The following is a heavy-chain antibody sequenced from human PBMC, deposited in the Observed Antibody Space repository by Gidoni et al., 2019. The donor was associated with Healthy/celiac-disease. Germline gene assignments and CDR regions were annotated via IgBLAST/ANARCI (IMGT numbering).Heavy chain of an antibody. CDR3: ARDKPLYSSSPTYGMDV. CDR1: GGSISSGSYY. Sequence: QVQLQESGPGLVKPSQTLSLTCTVSGGSISSGSYYWSWIRQPAGKGLEWIGRIYTSGSTNYNPSRKSRVTISVDTSKNQFSLKLSSVTAADTAVYYCARDKPLYSSSPTYGMDVWGQGTTVTVSS. J-gene: IGHJ6*02. CDR2: IYTSGST. V-gene: IGHV4-61*02. D-gene: IGHD6-13*01.